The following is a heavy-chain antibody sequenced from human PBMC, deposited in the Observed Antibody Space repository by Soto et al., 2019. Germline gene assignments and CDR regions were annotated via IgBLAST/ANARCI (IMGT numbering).Heavy chain of an antibody. D-gene: IGHD2-8*01. CDR2: ARNKVNSYPT. V-gene: IGHV3-72*01. CDR1: GFILRDHH. J-gene: IGHJ4*02. Sequence: GGSLTLSSAASGASGFILRDHHMDWVRQAPGEGLEWVGRARNKVNSYPTAHAASVKGRFTISRDDSKKSLYLQMNSLKTGDTAMYFCARLMGTSFDLWGQGALVTVSS. CDR3: ARLMGTSFDL.